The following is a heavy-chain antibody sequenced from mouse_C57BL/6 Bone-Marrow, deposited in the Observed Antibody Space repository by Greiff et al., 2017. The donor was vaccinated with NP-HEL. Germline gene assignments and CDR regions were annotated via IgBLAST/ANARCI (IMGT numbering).Heavy chain of an antibody. CDR3: ARSYYDYDGGVGFAY. D-gene: IGHD2-4*01. V-gene: IGHV1-50*01. CDR2: IDPSDSYT. Sequence: QVQLQQPGAELVKPGASVKLSCKASGYTFTSYWMQWVKQRPGQGLEWIGEIDPSDSYTNYNQKFKGKATLTVDTSSSTSYIQLTSLLSDDSAVYYCARSYYDYDGGVGFAYWGQGTLVTVSA. J-gene: IGHJ3*01. CDR1: GYTFTSYW.